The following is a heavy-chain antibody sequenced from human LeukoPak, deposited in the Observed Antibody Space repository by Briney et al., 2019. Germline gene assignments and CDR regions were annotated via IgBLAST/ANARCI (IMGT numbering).Heavy chain of an antibody. V-gene: IGHV1-18*01. J-gene: IGHJ6*03. CDR3: ARSSGTPKISVYYYYCYMDV. CDR1: GYTFTSYG. Sequence: ASVKVSCKASGYTFTSYGISWVRQAPGQGLEWMGWISAYNGNTNYAQKLQGRVTMTTDTSTSTAYMELRSLRSDDTAVYYCARSSGTPKISVYYYYCYMDVWGKGTTVTASS. D-gene: IGHD2/OR15-2a*01. CDR2: ISAYNGNT.